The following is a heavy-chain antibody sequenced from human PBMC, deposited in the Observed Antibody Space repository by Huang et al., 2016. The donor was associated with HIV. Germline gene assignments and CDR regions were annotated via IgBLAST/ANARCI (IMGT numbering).Heavy chain of an antibody. CDR3: ARSSGELGAPHN. Sequence: QVQLVESGGGLVKPGGSLRLSCAASGFTFCDYYMSWIRQGPGKRLECVSYISSSGSDIYYTDSVKGRFTISRDNAKNSLYLQMNSLGAEDTAVYYCARSSGELGAPHNWGQGTLVTVSS. CDR1: GFTFCDYY. V-gene: IGHV3-11*01. D-gene: IGHD1-26*01. J-gene: IGHJ4*02. CDR2: ISSSGSDI.